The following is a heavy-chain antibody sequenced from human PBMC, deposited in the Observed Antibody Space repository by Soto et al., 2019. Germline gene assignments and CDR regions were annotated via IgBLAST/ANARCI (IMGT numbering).Heavy chain of an antibody. CDR2: IYYSGST. D-gene: IGHD5-12*01. V-gene: IGHV4-59*01. Sequence: SETLSLTCTGPGGSISSYYWSWIRQRPGKGMEWIGYIYYSGSTNYNPSLKSRGTITVDTYKKQYYLKLSSVTAADTAVYFCARDFSIFLVARVYPYCIDFWGQGTTVPLFS. CDR1: GGSISSYY. J-gene: IGHJ6*02. CDR3: ARDFSIFLVARVYPYCIDF.